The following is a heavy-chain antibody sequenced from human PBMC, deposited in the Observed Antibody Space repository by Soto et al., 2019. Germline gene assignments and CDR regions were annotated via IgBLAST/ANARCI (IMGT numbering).Heavy chain of an antibody. J-gene: IGHJ4*02. Sequence: QVQLVESGGGVVQPGRSLRLSCAASGFTFSNYAMHWVRQAPGKGLEWVAIIWYDGSDKYYADSEEGRFTIFRDNSKNTLYLHLNSLRAEDTAVYYCARGGINGWSLDCWGQGTLVTVSS. V-gene: IGHV3-33*01. D-gene: IGHD6-19*01. CDR2: IWYDGSDK. CDR3: ARGGINGWSLDC. CDR1: GFTFSNYA.